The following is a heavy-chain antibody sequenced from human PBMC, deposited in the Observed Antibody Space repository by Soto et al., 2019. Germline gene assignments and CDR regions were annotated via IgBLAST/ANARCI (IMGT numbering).Heavy chain of an antibody. J-gene: IGHJ4*02. Sequence: EVQLLESGGGLVQPGGSLRLSCAASGFTFSSYAMTWVRQAPGKGLEWVSAISAIDFSTYYADSVNGRFTISRDNSKNTVYLQMNSLRAEDSAVYYCARRDGLDYWCEGTLNTVSS. V-gene: IGHV3-23*01. CDR3: ARRDGLDY. CDR1: GFTFSSYA. CDR2: ISAIDFST.